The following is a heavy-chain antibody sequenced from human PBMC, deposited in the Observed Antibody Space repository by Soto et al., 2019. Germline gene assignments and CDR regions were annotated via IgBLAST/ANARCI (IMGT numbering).Heavy chain of an antibody. J-gene: IGHJ4*02. Sequence: YGPSREHQAPGKGLEWVSGINWNGGSTGYADSVKGRFTISRDNSKNTLYLQKNSLRAEDTAIYYFAKARGPVGGAGVNFFSSWGQGTRVPVSS. CDR2: INWNGGST. D-gene: IGHD3-10*01. CDR1: YG. V-gene: IGHV3-20*03. CDR3: AKARGPVGGAGVNFFSS.